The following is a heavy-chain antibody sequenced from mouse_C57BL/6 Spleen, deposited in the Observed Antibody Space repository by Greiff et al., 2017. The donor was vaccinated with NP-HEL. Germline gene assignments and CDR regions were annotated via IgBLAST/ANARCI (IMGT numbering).Heavy chain of an antibody. CDR1: GYTFTSYW. Sequence: VQLKESGTVLARPGASVKMSCKTSGYTFTSYWMHWVNQRPGQGLEWIGAIYPGNSDTSYNQKFKGKAKLTAVTSASTAYMELSSLTNEDSAVYYCTRSVVTTLYYYAMDYWGQGTSVTVSS. CDR2: IYPGNSDT. V-gene: IGHV1-5*01. D-gene: IGHD2-2*01. CDR3: TRSVVTTLYYYAMDY. J-gene: IGHJ4*01.